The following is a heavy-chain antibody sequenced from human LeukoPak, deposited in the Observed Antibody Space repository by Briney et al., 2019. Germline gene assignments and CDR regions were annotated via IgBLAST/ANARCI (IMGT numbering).Heavy chain of an antibody. J-gene: IGHJ4*02. V-gene: IGHV3-30*02. CDR3: ARQWGYYYGSGFSH. CDR2: IRYDGSNT. D-gene: IGHD3-10*01. CDR1: GFIFSSYG. Sequence: GGSLRLSCAASGFIFSSYGMHWVRQAPGKGLEWVAFIRYDGSNTYYADSVKGRFTISRDNSKNTLYLQMNSLRAEDTAVYYCARQWGYYYGSGFSHWGQGTLVTVSS.